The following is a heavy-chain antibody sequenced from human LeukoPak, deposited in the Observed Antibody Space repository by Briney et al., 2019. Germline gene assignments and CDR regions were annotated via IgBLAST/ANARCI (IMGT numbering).Heavy chain of an antibody. Sequence: GGSLRLSCAASGFTFSSYWMSWVRQAPGKGLEWVANIKQDGSDKCYVDSVTGRFTISRDNAKNLLYLQMNSLRAEDTAVYYCARYSGYGGAEYFQHWGQGTLVTVSS. CDR1: GFTFSSYW. D-gene: IGHD5-12*01. V-gene: IGHV3-7*03. CDR3: ARYSGYGGAEYFQH. CDR2: IKQDGSDK. J-gene: IGHJ1*01.